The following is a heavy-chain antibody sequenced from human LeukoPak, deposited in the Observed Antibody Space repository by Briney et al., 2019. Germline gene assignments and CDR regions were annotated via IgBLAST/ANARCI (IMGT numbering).Heavy chain of an antibody. CDR2: INHSGST. CDR3: AREAPMVRGVITH. Sequence: PSETLSLTCAVYGGSFSGYYWSWIRQPPGKGLEWIGEINHSGSTNYNPSLKSRVTISVDTSKNQFSRKLSSVTAADTAVYYCAREAPMVRGVITHWGQGTLVTVSS. J-gene: IGHJ4*02. D-gene: IGHD3-10*01. CDR1: GGSFSGYY. V-gene: IGHV4-34*01.